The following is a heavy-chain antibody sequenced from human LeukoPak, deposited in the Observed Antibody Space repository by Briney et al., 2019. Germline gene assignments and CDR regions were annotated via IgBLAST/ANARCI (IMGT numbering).Heavy chain of an antibody. J-gene: IGHJ6*03. CDR2: MNPNSGNT. Sequence: ASVKVSCKASGYTFTSYDINWVRQATGQGLEWMGWMNPNSGNTGYAQTFQGRVTMTRNTSISTAYMELSSLRSEDTAVYYCARRIAAAGTLYYYYYMDVWGKGTTVTVSS. V-gene: IGHV1-8*01. CDR3: ARRIAAAGTLYYYYYMDV. CDR1: GYTFTSYD. D-gene: IGHD6-13*01.